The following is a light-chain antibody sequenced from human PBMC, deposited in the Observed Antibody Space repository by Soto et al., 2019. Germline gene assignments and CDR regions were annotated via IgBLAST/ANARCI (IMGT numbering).Light chain of an antibody. CDR2: LAS. V-gene: IGKV3-20*01. Sequence: EIVLTQSPGTLSLSPGERATLSCRASQTVANRYLAWYQQKPGQAPRLLMYLASTRATGIPDRFSGSGSGADFTLTISRLEPEDFAVDYCHQYAAVPRTFGQGTKVEVK. J-gene: IGKJ1*01. CDR1: QTVANRY. CDR3: HQYAAVPRT.